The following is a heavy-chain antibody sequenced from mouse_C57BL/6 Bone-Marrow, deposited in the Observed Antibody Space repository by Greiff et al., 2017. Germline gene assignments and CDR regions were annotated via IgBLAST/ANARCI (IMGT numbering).Heavy chain of an antibody. CDR1: GYTFTSYW. J-gene: IGHJ4*01. V-gene: IGHV1-59*01. CDR3: AGYAMDY. Sequence: VQLQQPGAELVRPGTSVKLSCKASGYTFTSYWMHWVKQRPGQGLEWIGVIDPSDSYTNYNQKFKGKATLTVDTSSSTAYMQLGSLTSEDSAVYYCAGYAMDYWGQGTSVTVSS. CDR2: IDPSDSYT.